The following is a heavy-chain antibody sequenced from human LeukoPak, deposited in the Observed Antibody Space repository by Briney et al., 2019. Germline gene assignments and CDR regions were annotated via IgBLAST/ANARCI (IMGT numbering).Heavy chain of an antibody. CDR2: IYYSGST. CDR1: GGSISSYY. CDR3: ASGDILTGYYSY. D-gene: IGHD3-9*01. V-gene: IGHV4-59*08. Sequence: PSETLSLTCTVSGGSISSYYWSWIRQPPGKGLEWIGYIYYSGSTNYNPSLKSRVIISVDTSKNQFSLKLSSVTAADTAVYYCASGDILTGYYSYWGQGTLVTVSS. J-gene: IGHJ4*02.